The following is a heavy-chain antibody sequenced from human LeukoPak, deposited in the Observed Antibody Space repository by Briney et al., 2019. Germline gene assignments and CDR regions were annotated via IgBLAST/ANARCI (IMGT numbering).Heavy chain of an antibody. CDR3: ATTSPGRSGYLQKPIDY. J-gene: IGHJ4*02. V-gene: IGHV3-23*01. CDR1: GFTFSSYA. CDR2: ISGSGGST. D-gene: IGHD3-3*01. Sequence: PGGSLRLSCAASGFTFSSYAMSWVRQAPGKGLEWVSAISGSGGSTYYADSVKGRFTISRDNSKNTLYLQMNSLRAEDTAVYYCATTSPGRSGYLQKPIDYWGQGTLVTVSS.